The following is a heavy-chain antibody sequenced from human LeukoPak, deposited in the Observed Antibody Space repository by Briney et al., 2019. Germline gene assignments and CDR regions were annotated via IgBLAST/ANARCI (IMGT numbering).Heavy chain of an antibody. D-gene: IGHD3-22*01. CDR3: ARGQIYYDGSGFDY. CDR2: IKQDGSEK. CDR1: GFTFSSYW. Sequence: GGSLRLSCAASGFTFSSYWMSWVRQAPGKGLEWVANIKQDGSEKYYVDSVKGRFTISRDNAKNSLYLQMNSLRAEDTAVYYCARGQIYYDGSGFDYWGQGTLVTVSS. V-gene: IGHV3-7*01. J-gene: IGHJ4*02.